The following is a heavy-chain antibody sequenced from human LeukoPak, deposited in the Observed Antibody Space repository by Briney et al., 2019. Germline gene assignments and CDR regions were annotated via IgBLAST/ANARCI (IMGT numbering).Heavy chain of an antibody. CDR2: ISYDGNYK. V-gene: IGHV3-30-3*01. J-gene: IGHJ4*02. CDR1: GFTFNTYA. Sequence: PGGSLRLSCAASGFTFNTYAIHWVRQAPGKGLEWVAVISYDGNYKYYADYVKGRFTISRDDSKNTVYLQMNSLGTEDTAFYYCARARKRLFGATESDLWGQGTLVTVSS. D-gene: IGHD1-26*01. CDR3: ARARKRLFGATESDL.